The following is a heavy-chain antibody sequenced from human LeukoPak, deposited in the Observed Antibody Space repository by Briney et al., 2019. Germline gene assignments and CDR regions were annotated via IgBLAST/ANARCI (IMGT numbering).Heavy chain of an antibody. Sequence: PGGSLRLSCAASGFTVSSNYMSWVRQAPGKGLEWVSVIYSGGSTYCADSVKGRFTISRHNSKNTLYLRMNSLRAEDTAVYYCARAGDCGGNCYSYAFDIWGQGTMVTVSS. CDR2: IYSGGST. V-gene: IGHV3-53*04. CDR3: ARAGDCGGNCYSYAFDI. J-gene: IGHJ3*02. CDR1: GFTVSSNY. D-gene: IGHD2-21*02.